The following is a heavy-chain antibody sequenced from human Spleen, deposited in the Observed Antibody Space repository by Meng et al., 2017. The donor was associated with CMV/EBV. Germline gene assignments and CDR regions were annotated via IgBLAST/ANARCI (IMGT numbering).Heavy chain of an antibody. D-gene: IGHD1-1*01. CDR3: ARQTKSFAAPDV. Sequence: SVKVSCKASGYTFTGYYMHWVRQAPGQGFEWMGRIIPIVGVGNYAQKFQDRLTITADKSTSTVYMELSSLRSEDTAVYYCARQTKSFAAPDVWGQGTTVTVSS. J-gene: IGHJ6*02. CDR2: IIPIVGVG. V-gene: IGHV1-69*02. CDR1: GYTFTGYY.